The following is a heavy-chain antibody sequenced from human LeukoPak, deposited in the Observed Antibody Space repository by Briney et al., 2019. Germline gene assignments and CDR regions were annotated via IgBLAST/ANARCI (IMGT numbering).Heavy chain of an antibody. Sequence: PGGSLRLSCAASGFTFSSYSMNWVRQAPGRGLEWVSSISSSSSYIYYADSVKGRFTISRDNAKNSLYLQMNSLRAEDTAVYYCARAVEPGGYSYWSGMDVWGKGTTVTVSS. J-gene: IGHJ6*04. CDR2: ISSSSSYI. V-gene: IGHV3-21*01. CDR3: ARAVEPGGYSYWSGMDV. D-gene: IGHD5-18*01. CDR1: GFTFSSYS.